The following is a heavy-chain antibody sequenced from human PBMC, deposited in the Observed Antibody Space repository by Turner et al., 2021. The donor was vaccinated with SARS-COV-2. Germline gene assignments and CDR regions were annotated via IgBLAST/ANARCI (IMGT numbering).Heavy chain of an antibody. D-gene: IGHD6-19*01. Sequence: VRLVESGVGLIQPGGPLPPSCAPSGFTFSSNYMSWVRQAPGKGLEWVVVMYRGGSRYYADSVKGRFTISRDNSKNTLYLQMNSLRAEDTAVYYCARGYSSGWYQSGAFDIWGQGTMVTVSS. CDR2: MYRGGSR. CDR1: GFTFSSNY. V-gene: IGHV3-53*01. J-gene: IGHJ3*02. CDR3: ARGYSSGWYQSGAFDI.